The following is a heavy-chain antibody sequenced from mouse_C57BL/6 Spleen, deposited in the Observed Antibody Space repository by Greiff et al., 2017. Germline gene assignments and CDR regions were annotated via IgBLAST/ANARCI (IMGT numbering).Heavy chain of an antibody. CDR3: AIDSSGYYFEY. V-gene: IGHV1-82*01. CDR2: IYPGDGDT. Sequence: QVQLQQSGPELVKPGASVKISCKASGYAFSSSWMNWVKQRPGKGLEWIGRIYPGDGDTNYNGKFKGKATLTADKSSSTAYMQLSSLTSEDSAVYFCAIDSSGYYFEYWGQGTTLTVAS. D-gene: IGHD3-2*02. J-gene: IGHJ2*01. CDR1: GYAFSSSW.